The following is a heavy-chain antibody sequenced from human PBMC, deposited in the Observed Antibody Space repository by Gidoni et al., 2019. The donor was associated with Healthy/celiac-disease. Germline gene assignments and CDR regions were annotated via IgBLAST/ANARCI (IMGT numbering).Heavy chain of an antibody. D-gene: IGHD6-13*01. Sequence: QVQLQESGPGLVKPSETLSLTCTVSGGSISSYYWSWIRQPPGKGLEWIGYLYYSGSTNYNPSLKSGVTISVDTSKNQFSLKLGSVTAADTAVYYYAIGSSSWHYYYGMDVWGQGTTVTVSS. CDR1: GGSISSYY. J-gene: IGHJ6*02. CDR2: LYYSGST. CDR3: AIGSSSWHYYYGMDV. V-gene: IGHV4-59*01.